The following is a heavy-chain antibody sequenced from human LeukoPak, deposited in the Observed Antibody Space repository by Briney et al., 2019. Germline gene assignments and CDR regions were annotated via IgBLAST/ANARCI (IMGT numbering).Heavy chain of an antibody. J-gene: IGHJ6*02. CDR1: GFTLSSYS. D-gene: IGHD7-27*01. V-gene: IGHV3-48*04. Sequence: PGGSLRLSCAASGFTLSSYSMNWVRQAPGKGLEWVSYISSSSSTMYYADSVKGRFTISRDNAKNSLYLQMNSLRAEDTAVYYCARRMGIPQSYGMDVWGQGTTVTVSS. CDR2: ISSSSSTM. CDR3: ARRMGIPQSYGMDV.